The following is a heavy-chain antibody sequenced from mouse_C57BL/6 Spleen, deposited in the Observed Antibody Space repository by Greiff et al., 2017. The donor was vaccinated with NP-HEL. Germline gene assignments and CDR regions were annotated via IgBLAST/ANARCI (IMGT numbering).Heavy chain of an antibody. V-gene: IGHV1-69*01. CDR1: GYTFTSYW. D-gene: IGHD4-1*01. CDR3: ARSGGTGTSFFAY. CDR2: IDPSDSYT. J-gene: IGHJ3*01. Sequence: QVQLQQPGAELVMPGASVKLSCKASGYTFTSYWMHWVKQRPGQGLEWIGEIDPSDSYTNYNQKFKGKSTLTVDKSSSTAYMQLSSLTSEDSAVYYCARSGGTGTSFFAYWGQGTLVTVSA.